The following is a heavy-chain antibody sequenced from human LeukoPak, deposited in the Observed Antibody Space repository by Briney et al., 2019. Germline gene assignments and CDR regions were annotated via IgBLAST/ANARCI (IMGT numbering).Heavy chain of an antibody. D-gene: IGHD6-13*01. CDR3: AKATSEIPPRGSSWSPFDWYFDL. Sequence: GRSLRLSCAASGFTFDDYAMHWVRQAPGKGLEWVSGISWNSGSIGYADSVRGRFTISRDNAKNSLYLQMNSLRAEDTALYYCAKATSEIPPRGSSWSPFDWYFDLWGRGTLVTVSS. CDR2: ISWNSGSI. CDR1: GFTFDDYA. V-gene: IGHV3-9*01. J-gene: IGHJ2*01.